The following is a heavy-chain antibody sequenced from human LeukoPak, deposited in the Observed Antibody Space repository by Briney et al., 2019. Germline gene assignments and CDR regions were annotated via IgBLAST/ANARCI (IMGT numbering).Heavy chain of an antibody. V-gene: IGHV3-48*01. CDR1: EFTFSSYT. D-gene: IGHD6-25*01. CDR3: ARFAAGGSYYYYMDV. Sequence: GGSLRLSCAASEFTFSSYTMNWVRQPPGKGLEWVSNIGTSSTTIYYADSVKGRFTISRDNAKNSLYLQMNSLRADDTAVYYCARFAAGGSYYYYMDVWGKGTTVTVSS. CDR2: IGTSSTTI. J-gene: IGHJ6*03.